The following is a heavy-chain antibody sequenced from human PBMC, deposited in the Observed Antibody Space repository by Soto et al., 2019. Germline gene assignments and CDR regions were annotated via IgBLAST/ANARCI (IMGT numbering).Heavy chain of an antibody. CDR2: IYYSGST. Sequence: SSETLSLTCTVSGGSISSYYWSWIRQPPGKGLEWIGYIYYSGSTNYNPSLKSRVTISVDTSKNQFSLKLSSVTAADTAVYYCARVTSSSSTRAGMDVWGQGTMVTVSS. D-gene: IGHD6-13*01. V-gene: IGHV4-59*01. CDR3: ARVTSSSSTRAGMDV. J-gene: IGHJ6*02. CDR1: GGSISSYY.